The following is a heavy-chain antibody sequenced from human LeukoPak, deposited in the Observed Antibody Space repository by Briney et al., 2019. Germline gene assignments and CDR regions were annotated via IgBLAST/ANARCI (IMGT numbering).Heavy chain of an antibody. CDR1: GYTFTSYG. J-gene: IGHJ5*02. D-gene: IGHD2-15*01. V-gene: IGHV1-18*01. CDR2: ISAYNGNT. CDR3: ARDRFYRYCSGGSCHAQFDP. Sequence: ASVKASCKASGYTFTSYGISWVRQAPGQGLEWMGWISAYNGNTNYAQKLQGRVTMTTDTSTSTAYMELRSLRSDDTAVYYCARDRFYRYCSGGSCHAQFDPWGQGTLVTVSS.